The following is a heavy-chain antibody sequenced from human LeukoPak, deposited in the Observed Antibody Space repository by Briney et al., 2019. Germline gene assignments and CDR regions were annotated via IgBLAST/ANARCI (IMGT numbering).Heavy chain of an antibody. D-gene: IGHD5-12*01. CDR3: ARGGVTTIAQYDY. J-gene: IGHJ4*02. V-gene: IGHV4-59*01. Sequence: PSETLSLTCTVSGGSIISYFWSWVRQPPGKGPEWIGYIFDSGTTNYNPSTNYNPSLKSRVTVSLDTSKNHFSLKLSSVTAADTAVYFCARGGVTTIAQYDYWGQGILVTVSS. CDR2: IFDSGTTNYNPST. CDR1: GGSIISYF.